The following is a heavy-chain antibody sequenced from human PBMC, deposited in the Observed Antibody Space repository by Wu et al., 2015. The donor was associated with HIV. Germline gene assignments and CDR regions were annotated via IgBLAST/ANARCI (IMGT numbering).Heavy chain of an antibody. J-gene: IGHJ2*01. CDR1: GYTFSAYD. Sequence: QVQLVQSETEMKKPGASLKVSCKASGYTFSAYDINWVRQAPGQGLEWVGWMNPNSGNTGYPQKFQGRVTMTRDTSISTAYMELSSLKSEDTAVYYCARAASFFYDKHGYYRNWYFDVWGRGTRGRCLL. CDR2: MNPNSGNT. D-gene: IGHD3-22*01. V-gene: IGHV1-8*01. CDR3: ARAASFFYDKHGYYRNWYFDV.